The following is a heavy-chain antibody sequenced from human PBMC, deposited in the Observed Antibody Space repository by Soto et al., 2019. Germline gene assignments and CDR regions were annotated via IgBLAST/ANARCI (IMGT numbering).Heavy chain of an antibody. Sequence: PGWSLRLSCTASGFTFGDYAMSWVRQAPGKGLEWVGFIRSKAYGGTTEYAASVKGRFTISRDDSKSIAYLQMNSLKTEDTAVYYCTRDGGSYRGYYYYYGMDVWGQGTTVTVSS. V-gene: IGHV3-49*04. CDR3: TRDGGSYRGYYYYYGMDV. CDR1: GFTFGDYA. D-gene: IGHD1-26*01. CDR2: IRSKAYGGTT. J-gene: IGHJ6*02.